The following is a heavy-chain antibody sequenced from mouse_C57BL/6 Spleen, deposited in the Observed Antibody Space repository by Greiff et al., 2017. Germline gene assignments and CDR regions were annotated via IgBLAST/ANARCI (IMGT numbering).Heavy chain of an antibody. CDR2: INPNYGTT. V-gene: IGHV1-39*01. CDR1: GYSFTDYN. CDR3: ARNSNYVGAMDY. D-gene: IGHD2-5*01. Sequence: EVKLMESGPELVKPGASVKISCKASGYSFTDYNMNWVKQSNGKSLEWIGVINPNYGTTSYNQKFKGKATLTVDQSSSTAYMQLNSLTSEDSAVYYCARNSNYVGAMDYWGQGTSVTVSS. J-gene: IGHJ4*01.